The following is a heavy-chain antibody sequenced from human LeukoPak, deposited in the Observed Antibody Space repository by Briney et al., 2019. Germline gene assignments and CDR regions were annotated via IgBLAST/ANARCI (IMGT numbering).Heavy chain of an antibody. CDR3: AKGPLIEVAGTTWDY. J-gene: IGHJ4*02. Sequence: ASVKVSCKASGGTFSSYAISWVRQAPGQGLEWMGGIIPIFGTANYAQKFQGRVTITADESTSTACMELSSLRSEDTAVYYCAKGPLIEVAGTTWDYWGPGTLVTVSS. V-gene: IGHV1-69*01. CDR2: IIPIFGTA. CDR1: GGTFSSYA. D-gene: IGHD6-19*01.